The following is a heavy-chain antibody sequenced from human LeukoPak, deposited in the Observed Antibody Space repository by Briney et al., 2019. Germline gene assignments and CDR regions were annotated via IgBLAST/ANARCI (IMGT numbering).Heavy chain of an antibody. CDR3: ARDGYYYDSSGYPNYYGMDV. CDR1: GGSISSGGFS. Sequence: SETLSLTCGVSGGSISSGGFSWSWIRQPPGKGLEWIGEINHSGSTNYNPSLKSRVTISVDTSKNQFSLKLSSVTAADTAVYYCARDGYYYDSSGYPNYYGMDVWGQGTTVTVSS. V-gene: IGHV4-30-2*01. CDR2: INHSGST. J-gene: IGHJ6*02. D-gene: IGHD3-22*01.